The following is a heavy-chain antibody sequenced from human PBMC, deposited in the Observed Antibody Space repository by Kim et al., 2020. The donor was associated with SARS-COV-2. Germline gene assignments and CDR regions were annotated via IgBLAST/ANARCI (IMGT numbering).Heavy chain of an antibody. Sequence: GGSLRLSCAASGFTFSDYWMTWVRQAPGKGLEWVANIKYDGSEKYYVVSVKGRFTISRDSAKNSLYVQMNSLRAEDTAVYYCARDLGGGYSFGPNYWGQGTLVTGSS. CDR2: IKYDGSEK. J-gene: IGHJ4*02. CDR3: ARDLGGGYSFGPNY. CDR1: GFTFSDYW. V-gene: IGHV3-7*01. D-gene: IGHD5-18*01.